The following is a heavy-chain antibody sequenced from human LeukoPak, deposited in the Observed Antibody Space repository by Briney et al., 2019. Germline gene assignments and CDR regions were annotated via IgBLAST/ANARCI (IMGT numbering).Heavy chain of an antibody. D-gene: IGHD4-17*01. CDR2: ISSGGTII. Sequence: GALRLSCAASGFTFSSYSMNWVRQAPGKGLERVSYISSGGTIIYYGESVKGRFTISRDGGKNSLSLKMNSLRPEDTAVYYCARDLNGDYPEDSLDIWGQGTMVTVS. V-gene: IGHV3-48*04. CDR1: GFTFSSYS. CDR3: ARDLNGDYPEDSLDI. J-gene: IGHJ3*02.